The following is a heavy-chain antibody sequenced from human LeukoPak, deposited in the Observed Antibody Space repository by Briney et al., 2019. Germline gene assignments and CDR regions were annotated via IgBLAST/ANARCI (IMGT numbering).Heavy chain of an antibody. D-gene: IGHD6-13*01. CDR1: GGTFSSYA. J-gene: IGHJ4*02. Sequence: SVKGSCKASGGTFSSYAISWVRQAPGQGLEWMGGIIPIFGTANYAQKFQGRVTITADESTSTAYMELSSLRSEDTAVYYCATGRWNSSSWGDYWGQGTLVTVSS. CDR3: ATGRWNSSSWGDY. V-gene: IGHV1-69*13. CDR2: IIPIFGTA.